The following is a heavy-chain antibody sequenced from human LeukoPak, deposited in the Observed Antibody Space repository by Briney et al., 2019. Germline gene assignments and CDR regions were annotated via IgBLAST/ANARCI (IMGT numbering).Heavy chain of an antibody. D-gene: IGHD3-3*01. J-gene: IGHJ4*02. Sequence: SETLSLTCTVSGGSISSYDWSWIRLPPGKGQEWIGYIYYSGSTNYNPSLKSRVTISVDTSKNQFALKLTSVTAADTAVYYCARGVPEYYDFWSGYFYYFDYWGQGTLVTVSS. V-gene: IGHV4-59*01. CDR3: ARGVPEYYDFWSGYFYYFDY. CDR2: IYYSGST. CDR1: GGSISSYD.